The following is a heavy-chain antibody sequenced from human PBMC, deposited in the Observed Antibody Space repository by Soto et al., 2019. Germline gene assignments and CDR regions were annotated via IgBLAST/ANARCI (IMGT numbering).Heavy chain of an antibody. CDR1: GYTFTSYD. Sequence: ASVKVCCKASGYTFTSYDINWVRQATGQGIEWMGWMNPNTGNTGYAQKFQGRVTMTRNTSKTTAYMELSGLRSEDTAVYYCARRRFCTNGVCPRDAFYIWGQGTMVTVSS. CDR2: MNPNTGNT. J-gene: IGHJ3*02. D-gene: IGHD2-8*01. V-gene: IGHV1-8*01. CDR3: ARRRFCTNGVCPRDAFYI.